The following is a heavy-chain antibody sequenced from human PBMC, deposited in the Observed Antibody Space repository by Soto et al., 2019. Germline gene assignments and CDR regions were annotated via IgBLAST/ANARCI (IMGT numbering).Heavy chain of an antibody. Sequence: GGALLVSCASSVFTFSVHYMDWVRQAPGKGLELVGRTRNKANSYSTDYAASVKGRFTISRDESKNSLYLQMNSLKTEDTAVYYCARGTIRFGAQYYYYDMDVWGQGTTVTVSS. J-gene: IGHJ6*01. D-gene: IGHD3-10*02. CDR3: ARGTIRFGAQYYYYDMDV. V-gene: IGHV3-72*01. CDR2: TRNKANSYST. CDR1: VFTFSVHY.